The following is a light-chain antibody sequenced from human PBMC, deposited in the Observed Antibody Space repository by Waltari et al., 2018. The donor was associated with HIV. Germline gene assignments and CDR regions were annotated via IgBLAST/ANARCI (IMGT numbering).Light chain of an antibody. V-gene: IGKV3-15*01. Sequence: EILMTQSPATLSVFPGERATLSCRASQSVNSNLAWYQQKPGQAPRLLIYCASTRATGIPARFSGSGSETEFTLTISSLQSEDFAVYYCQHYYDWPPYTFGQGTKLEI. CDR1: QSVNSN. J-gene: IGKJ2*01. CDR3: QHYYDWPPYT. CDR2: CAS.